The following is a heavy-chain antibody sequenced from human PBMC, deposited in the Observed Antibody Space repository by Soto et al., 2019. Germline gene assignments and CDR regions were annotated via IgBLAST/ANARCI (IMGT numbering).Heavy chain of an antibody. CDR3: AMDSTDYYDSSGYYQNPFDY. Sequence: SVKVSCKASGGTFSSYAISWVRQAPGQGLEWKGGIIPIFGTANYAQKFQGRVTITADESTSTAYMELSSLRSEDTAVYYCAMDSTDYYDSSGYYQNPFDYWGQGTLVTVSS. CDR2: IIPIFGTA. V-gene: IGHV1-69*13. J-gene: IGHJ4*02. CDR1: GGTFSSYA. D-gene: IGHD3-22*01.